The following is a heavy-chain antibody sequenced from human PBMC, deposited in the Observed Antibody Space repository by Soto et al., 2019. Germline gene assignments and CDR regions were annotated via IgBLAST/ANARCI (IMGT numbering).Heavy chain of an antibody. CDR2: ILPIMGSV. Sequence: SVTLSPTASGGTLNTSTFSCLRQAPTQVLEWMGSILPIMGSVNYAHDFRGRLSITADPSTTTAYMELTSLTSHDTAMYYCARIPRYSYATSDPLDNWGQGTLVTVSS. D-gene: IGHD2-15*01. V-gene: IGHV1-69*08. CDR3: ARIPRYSYATSDPLDN. CDR1: GGTLNTST. J-gene: IGHJ4*02.